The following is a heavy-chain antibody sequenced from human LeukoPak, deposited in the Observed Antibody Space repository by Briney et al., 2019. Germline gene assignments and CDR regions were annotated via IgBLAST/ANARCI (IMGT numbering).Heavy chain of an antibody. CDR3: ARVDYGGNWFDY. J-gene: IGHJ4*02. CDR1: GFTFSSYA. CDR2: ISYDGSNK. D-gene: IGHD4-23*01. Sequence: GGPLRLSCAASGFTFSSYAMHWVRQAPGKGLEWVAVISYDGSNKYYADSVKGRFTISRDNSKNTLYLQMNSLRVEDTAVYYCARVDYGGNWFDYWGQGTLVTVSS. V-gene: IGHV3-30-3*01.